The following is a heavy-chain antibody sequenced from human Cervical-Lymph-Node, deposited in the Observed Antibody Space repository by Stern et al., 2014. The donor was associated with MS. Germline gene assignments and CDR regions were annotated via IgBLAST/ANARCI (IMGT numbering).Heavy chain of an antibody. Sequence: VQLVESGGAVVQPGRSLRLSCAASGFTFSSYGMHWVRPAPGKGLEWVTVISYDGIHKSYAASVKGRFTISRDNSKNTLHLQMNSVTPDDTAIYYCARDYEDTSMLFDHWGQGTLVTVSS. CDR1: GFTFSSYG. CDR3: ARDYEDTSMLFDH. D-gene: IGHD2-8*01. CDR2: ISYDGIHK. V-gene: IGHV3-30*03. J-gene: IGHJ4*02.